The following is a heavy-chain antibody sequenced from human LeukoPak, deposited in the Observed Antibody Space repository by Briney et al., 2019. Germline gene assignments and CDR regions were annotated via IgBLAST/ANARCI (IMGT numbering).Heavy chain of an antibody. V-gene: IGHV4-34*01. CDR3: ARGPGRGIVVVPAAMRDWYFDL. Sequence: SETLSLTCAVYGGSFSGYYWSWIRQPPGKGLEWIGEINHSGSTNYNPSLKSRVTISVDTSKNQFSLKLSSVTAADTAVYYCARGPGRGIVVVPAAMRDWYFDLWGRGTLVTVSS. D-gene: IGHD2-2*01. CDR1: GGSFSGYY. CDR2: INHSGST. J-gene: IGHJ2*01.